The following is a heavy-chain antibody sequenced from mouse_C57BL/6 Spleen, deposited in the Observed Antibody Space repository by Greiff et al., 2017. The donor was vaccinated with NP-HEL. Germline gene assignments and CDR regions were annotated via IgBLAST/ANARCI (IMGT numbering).Heavy chain of an antibody. Sequence: EVKLMESGPELVKPGASVKISCKASGYTFTDYYMNWVKQSHGKSLEWIGDINPNNGGTSYNQKFKGKATLTVDKSSSTAYMELRSLTSEDSAVYYCARKGPYYYGSSHWYFDVWGTGTTVTVSS. CDR1: GYTFTDYY. D-gene: IGHD1-1*01. CDR3: ARKGPYYYGSSHWYFDV. CDR2: INPNNGGT. J-gene: IGHJ1*03. V-gene: IGHV1-26*01.